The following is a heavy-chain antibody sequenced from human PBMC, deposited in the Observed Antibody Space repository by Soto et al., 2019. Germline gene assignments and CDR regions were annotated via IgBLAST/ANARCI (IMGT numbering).Heavy chain of an antibody. CDR2: IYPGDSDT. CDR3: ANLPPRGNKYEPADY. Sequence: GESLKISCKGSGYSFTSYWIGWVRQMPGKGLEWMGIIYPGDSDTRYSPSFQGQVTISADKSISTAYLQWSSLKASDTAVYYCANLPPRGNKYEPADYWGQGTLVTVSS. V-gene: IGHV5-51*01. J-gene: IGHJ4*02. D-gene: IGHD5-12*01. CDR1: GYSFTSYW.